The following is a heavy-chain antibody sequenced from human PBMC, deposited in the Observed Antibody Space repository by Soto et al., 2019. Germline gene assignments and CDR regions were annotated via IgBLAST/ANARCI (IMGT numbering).Heavy chain of an antibody. J-gene: IGHJ1*01. CDR3: AREDYNDSSD. Sequence: QLQLQESGPGLVKPSETLSLTCTVSGGSVSSGSYYWSWIRQPPGKGLERIGYIYSSGSTNNKPSDVMRATTSVDAFKIHSSLKLSSVTAADTAVYYCAREDYNDSSDWGQGTLVTVSS. CDR2: IYSSGST. V-gene: IGHV4-61*01. CDR1: GGSVSSGSYY. D-gene: IGHD3-22*01.